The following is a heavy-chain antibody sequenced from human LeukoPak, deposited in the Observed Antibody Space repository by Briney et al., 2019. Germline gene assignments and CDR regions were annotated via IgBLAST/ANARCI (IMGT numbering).Heavy chain of an antibody. CDR3: ASPTVAGTPYFDY. Sequence: GGSLRLSCAASGSTFSSYAMHWVRQAPGKGLEWVAVISYDGSNKYYADSVKGRFTISRDNSKNTLYLQMNSLRAEDTAVYYCASPTVAGTPYFDYWGQGTLVTVSS. CDR2: ISYDGSNK. D-gene: IGHD6-19*01. V-gene: IGHV3-30*04. J-gene: IGHJ4*02. CDR1: GSTFSSYA.